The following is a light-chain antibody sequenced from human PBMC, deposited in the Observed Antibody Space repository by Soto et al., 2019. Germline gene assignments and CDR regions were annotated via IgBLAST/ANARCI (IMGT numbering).Light chain of an antibody. CDR2: RNN. J-gene: IGLJ2*01. V-gene: IGLV1-47*01. CDR3: AAWDDSLSAVV. CDR1: SSNIGSNY. Sequence: QSVLTQPPSASGTPGQRVTISCSGSSSNIGSNYLYWYQQLPGTAPKLLIYRNNERPSGVPDRFSGSKSGTSASLASSGLRSEDEADDDCAAWDDSLSAVVFGGGTKVTVL.